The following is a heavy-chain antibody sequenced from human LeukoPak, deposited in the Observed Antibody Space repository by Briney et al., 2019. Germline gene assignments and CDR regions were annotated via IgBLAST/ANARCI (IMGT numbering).Heavy chain of an antibody. CDR2: IWYDGSNK. CDR3: ARDRWVPTGPDVGYYYYYGMDV. Sequence: GGSLRLSCAASGFTFSSYGMHWVRQAPGKGLEWVAVIWYDGSNKYYADSVKGRFTISRDNAKNSLYLQMNSLRAEDTAVYYCARDRWVPTGPDVGYYYYYGMDVWGQGTTVTVSS. CDR1: GFTFSSYG. D-gene: IGHD1-1*01. J-gene: IGHJ6*02. V-gene: IGHV3-33*01.